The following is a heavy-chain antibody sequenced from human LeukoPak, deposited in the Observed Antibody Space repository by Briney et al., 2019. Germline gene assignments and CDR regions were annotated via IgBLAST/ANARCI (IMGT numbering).Heavy chain of an antibody. CDR2: INHSGST. Sequence: SETLSLTCAVYGGSFSGYYWSWIRQPPGKGLEWIGEINHSGSTNYNPSLKSRVTLSVDTPKNQFSLKLSSVTAADTAVYYCARLNRGYYYGSGSYYGGNGFDYWGQGTLVTVSS. CDR3: ARLNRGYYYGSGSYYGGNGFDY. D-gene: IGHD3-10*01. CDR1: GGSFSGYY. V-gene: IGHV4-34*01. J-gene: IGHJ4*02.